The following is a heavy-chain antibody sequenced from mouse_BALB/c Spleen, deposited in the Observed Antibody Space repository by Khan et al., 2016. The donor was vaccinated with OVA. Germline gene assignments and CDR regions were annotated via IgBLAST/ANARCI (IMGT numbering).Heavy chain of an antibody. V-gene: IGHV5-17*02. Sequence: EVELVESGGGLVQPGGSRKLSCAASGFTFSSYGMHWVRQAPEKGLEWVAYISGDSSTIYHADTVKGRLTISRDNPKNTLFLQMTSVMSEDTAMYYCATSYYYGYYFDYWGPGTTLTVSS. CDR3: ATSYYYGYYFDY. CDR2: ISGDSSTI. CDR1: GFTFSSYG. J-gene: IGHJ2*01. D-gene: IGHD1-1*01.